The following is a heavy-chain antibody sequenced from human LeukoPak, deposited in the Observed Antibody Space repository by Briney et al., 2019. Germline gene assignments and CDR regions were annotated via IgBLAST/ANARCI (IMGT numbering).Heavy chain of an antibody. Sequence: GGSLRLSCAASGFTFSSYGMHWVGQAPGKGLEWVAVTSYDGSNKYYANSVKGRFTISRDNSKNTLYLQMNSLRAEDTAVYYCAKEGEYSSAYDFDYWGQGTLVIVSS. CDR1: GFTFSSYG. CDR2: TSYDGSNK. V-gene: IGHV3-30*18. J-gene: IGHJ4*02. CDR3: AKEGEYSSAYDFDY. D-gene: IGHD6-25*01.